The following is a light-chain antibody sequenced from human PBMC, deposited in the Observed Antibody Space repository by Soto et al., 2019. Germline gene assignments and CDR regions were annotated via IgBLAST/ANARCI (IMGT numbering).Light chain of an antibody. Sequence: QSVLAQPASVSGSPGQSITISCTGTSSDVGGYNYVAWYQQHPGKAPKLIIYEVTIRPSGVSYRFSASKSGNTASLTISGLNSENEDNYYCTSYTAKIASYVFGTGPKLTVL. CDR2: EVT. V-gene: IGLV2-14*01. J-gene: IGLJ1*01. CDR3: TSYTAKIASYV. CDR1: SSDVGGYNY.